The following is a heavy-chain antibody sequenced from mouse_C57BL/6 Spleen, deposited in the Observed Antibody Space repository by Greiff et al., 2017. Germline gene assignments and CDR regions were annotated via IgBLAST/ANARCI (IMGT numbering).Heavy chain of an antibody. CDR3: ARWLLRYHYAIDY. CDR1: GYTFTDYC. CDR2: INPNNGGT. V-gene: IGHV1-26*01. Sequence: VQLQQSGPELVKPGASVKISCKASGYTFTDYCMNWVKQRPGQSLEWIGDINPNNGGTSYNQKFKGKATLTVDTSSSTAYMALRSLTSEDSAVYYCARWLLRYHYAIDYWCQGTSVTVSS. J-gene: IGHJ4*01. D-gene: IGHD1-1*01.